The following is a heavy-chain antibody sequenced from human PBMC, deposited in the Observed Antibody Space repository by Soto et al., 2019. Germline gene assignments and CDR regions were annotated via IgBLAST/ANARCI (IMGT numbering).Heavy chain of an antibody. V-gene: IGHV4-38-2*01. CDR3: ARVRRIGMSGSPGDS. D-gene: IGHD3-10*01. Sequence: LSLTCDVSGYAISSGFYWAWIRQPPGKRLEWIGNIYFTGTTSYNPSLKTRVTMSVDTSKNQFSLRLSSVTAADTAVFYCARVRRIGMSGSPGDSWGQGTQVTVSS. J-gene: IGHJ4*02. CDR1: GYAISSGFY. CDR2: IYFTGTT.